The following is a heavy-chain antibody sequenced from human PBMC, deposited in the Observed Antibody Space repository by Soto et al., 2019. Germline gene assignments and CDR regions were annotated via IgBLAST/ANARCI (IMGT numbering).Heavy chain of an antibody. V-gene: IGHV4-30-4*01. J-gene: IGHJ4*01. Sequence: SETLSLTCTVSGASISNGDYYWSWIRQPPGKGLEWIGYIYYRGSTYYNPSLKSRVTISVDTSKDQFSLKLSSVTAADTAVYYCARDHAGDSSAYYYDYWGHGTLVTVSS. CDR1: GASISNGDYY. CDR3: ARDHAGDSSAYYYDY. CDR2: IYYRGST. D-gene: IGHD3-22*01.